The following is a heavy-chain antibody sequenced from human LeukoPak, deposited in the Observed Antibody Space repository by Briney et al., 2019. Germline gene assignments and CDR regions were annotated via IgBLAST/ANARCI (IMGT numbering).Heavy chain of an antibody. Sequence: SETLSLTCTVSGGPISRGDYYWGWIRQPPGGRLEWFGSISYSGSTYYNPSLKSRVTISVDTSKNQFSLKLASVTAADTTVYCCARHCGCPVSHPLVCGWFDPWGQGTLVSVFS. V-gene: IGHV4-39*01. CDR3: ARHCGCPVSHPLVCGWFDP. J-gene: IGHJ5*02. D-gene: IGHD6-25*01. CDR1: GGPISRGDYY. CDR2: ISYSGST.